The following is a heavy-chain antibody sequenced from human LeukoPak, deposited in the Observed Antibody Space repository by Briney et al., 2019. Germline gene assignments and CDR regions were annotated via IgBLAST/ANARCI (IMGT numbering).Heavy chain of an antibody. J-gene: IGHJ3*02. CDR2: IYHSGST. CDR3: ARYCSGGSCYSGAAFDI. Sequence: SETLSLTCTVSGGSISSGGYYWSWIRQPPGKGLEWIGYIYHSGSTYYNPSLKSRVTISVDRSKNQFSLKLSSVTAADTAVYYCARYCSGGSCYSGAAFDIWGQGTMVTVSS. V-gene: IGHV4-30-2*01. D-gene: IGHD2-15*01. CDR1: GGSISSGGYY.